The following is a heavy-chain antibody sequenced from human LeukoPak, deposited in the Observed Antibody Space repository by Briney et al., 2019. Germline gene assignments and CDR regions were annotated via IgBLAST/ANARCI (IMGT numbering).Heavy chain of an antibody. CDR1: GGSISSHY. V-gene: IGHV4-59*11. Sequence: MPSETLSLTCTVSGGSISSHYWSWIRQPPGKGLEWIGYIYYSGSTNYNPSLKSRVTISVDTSKNQYSLKLSSVTAADTAVYYCARDSKSLYCSSTSCYESFYYMDVWGKGTTVTVSS. J-gene: IGHJ6*03. CDR2: IYYSGST. CDR3: ARDSKSLYCSSTSCYESFYYMDV. D-gene: IGHD2-2*01.